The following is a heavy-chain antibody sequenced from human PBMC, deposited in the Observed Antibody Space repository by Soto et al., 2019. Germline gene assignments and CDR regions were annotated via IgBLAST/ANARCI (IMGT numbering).Heavy chain of an antibody. CDR1: GCSISSYY. D-gene: IGHD6-13*01. Sequence: PSETLSLTCTVSGCSISSYYWSWIRQPPGKGLEWIGYIYYTGLSNSNPSLNSRVTMSVDTSKNQFSLKLSSVTAADTAVYYCASHSSHWPFFDFWGQGTRVTVSS. CDR2: IYYTGLS. CDR3: ASHSSHWPFFDF. V-gene: IGHV4-59*01. J-gene: IGHJ4*02.